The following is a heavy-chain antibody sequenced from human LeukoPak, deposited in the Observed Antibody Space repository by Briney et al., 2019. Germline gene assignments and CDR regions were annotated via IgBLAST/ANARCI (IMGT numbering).Heavy chain of an antibody. V-gene: IGHV1-46*01. D-gene: IGHD6-13*01. CDR1: GYTFTSYY. CDR2: INPSGGST. Sequence: ASVKVSCKASGYTFTSYYMHWVRQAPGQGLEWMGIINPSGGSTSYAQKFQGRVTMTKDMSTSTVYMELSSLRSEDTAAYYCARKYSSSGPFIDPWGQGTLVTVSS. CDR3: ARKYSSSGPFIDP. J-gene: IGHJ5*02.